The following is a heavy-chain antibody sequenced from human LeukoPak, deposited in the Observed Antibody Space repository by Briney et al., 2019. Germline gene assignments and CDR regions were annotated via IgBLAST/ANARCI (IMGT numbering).Heavy chain of an antibody. Sequence: SQTLSLTCAISGDSVSSNSAAWNWIRQSPSRGLEWLGRTYYRSKWYNDYAVSVKSRITINPDTSKNQFSLKLSSVTAADTAVYYCARDRDCGGDCFDAFDIWGQGTMVTVSS. J-gene: IGHJ3*02. CDR2: TYYRSKWYN. V-gene: IGHV6-1*01. CDR1: GDSVSSNSAA. CDR3: ARDRDCGGDCFDAFDI. D-gene: IGHD2-21*02.